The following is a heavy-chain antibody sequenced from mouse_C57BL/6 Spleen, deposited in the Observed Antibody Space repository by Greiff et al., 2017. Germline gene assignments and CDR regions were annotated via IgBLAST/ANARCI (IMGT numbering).Heavy chain of an antibody. CDR1: GYTFTSYW. D-gene: IGHD2-4*01. CDR3: ARRGLYYDDDEFAY. J-gene: IGHJ3*01. V-gene: IGHV1-55*01. Sequence: VQLQQPGAELVKPGASVKMSCKASGYTFTSYWITWVKQRPGQGLEWIGDIYPGSGSTNYTEKFKSKATLTVDTSSSTAYMQLSSLTSEDSAVYYCARRGLYYDDDEFAYWGQGTLVTVSA. CDR2: IYPGSGST.